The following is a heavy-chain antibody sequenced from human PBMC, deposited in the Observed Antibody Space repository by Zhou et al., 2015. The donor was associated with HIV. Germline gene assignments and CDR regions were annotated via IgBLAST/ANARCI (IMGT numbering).Heavy chain of an antibody. CDR2: MNPNSGNT. V-gene: IGHV1-8*02. CDR1: GGTFSSYA. Sequence: QVQLVQSGAEVKKPGSSVKVSCKASGGTFSSYAISWVRQAPGQGLEWMGWMNPNSGNTGYAQKFQGRVTMTRNTSISTAYMELSSLRSEDTAVYYCARGGPKYYYDSSGSRTYYYYGMDVVGTKGPRSPSP. J-gene: IGHJ6*02. D-gene: IGHD3-22*01. CDR3: ARGGPKYYYDSSGSRTYYYYGMDV.